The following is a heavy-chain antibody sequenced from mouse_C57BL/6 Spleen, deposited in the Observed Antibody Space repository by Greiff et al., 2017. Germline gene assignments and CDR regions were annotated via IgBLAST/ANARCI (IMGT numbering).Heavy chain of an antibody. CDR1: GFTFSDYY. J-gene: IGHJ4*01. Sequence: EVKVVESEGGLVQPGSSMKLSCTASGFTFSDYYMAWVRQVPEKGLEWVANFNYDGSSTYYLDSLKSRFIISRDHAKNILYLQMSSLMSEDTATYYCARYDYNRDYYYAMDYWGQGTSVTVSS. CDR3: ARYDYNRDYYYAMDY. D-gene: IGHD2-4*01. V-gene: IGHV5-16*01. CDR2: FNYDGSST.